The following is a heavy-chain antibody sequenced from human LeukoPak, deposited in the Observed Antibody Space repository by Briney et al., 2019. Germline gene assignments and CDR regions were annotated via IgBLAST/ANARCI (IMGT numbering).Heavy chain of an antibody. D-gene: IGHD3-3*01. CDR2: IYYSRST. J-gene: IGHJ2*01. Sequence: PSETLSLTCTVSGGSISSSSYYWGWIRQPPGKGLEWIGSIYYSRSTYYNPSLKSRVTISVDTSKNPYSLKLSSVTAADTAVYYCARHVLSGYLNYWYFDLWGRGTLVTVSS. CDR1: GGSISSSSYY. CDR3: ARHVLSGYLNYWYFDL. V-gene: IGHV4-39*01.